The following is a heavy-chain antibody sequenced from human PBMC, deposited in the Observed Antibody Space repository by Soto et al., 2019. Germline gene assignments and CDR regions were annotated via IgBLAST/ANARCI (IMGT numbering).Heavy chain of an antibody. V-gene: IGHV4-59*01. CDR2: IYYSGST. CDR1: GGSISSYY. CDR3: AREREVTMIVGHDAFDI. J-gene: IGHJ3*02. Sequence: SETLSLTCTVSGGSISSYYWSWIRQPPGKGLEWIGYIYYSGSTNYNPSLKSRVTISVDTSKNQFSLKLGSVTAADTAVYYCAREREVTMIVGHDAFDIWGQGTMVTVS. D-gene: IGHD3-22*01.